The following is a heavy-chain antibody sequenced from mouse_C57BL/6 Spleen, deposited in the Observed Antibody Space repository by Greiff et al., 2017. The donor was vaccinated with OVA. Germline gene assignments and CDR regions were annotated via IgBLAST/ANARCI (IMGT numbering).Heavy chain of an antibody. CDR1: GYTFTNYW. CDR3: ARGGGITTVVASRYFDV. CDR2: IYPGGGYT. Sequence: VKLQESGAELVRPGNSVKMSCKASGYTFTNYWIGWAKQRPGHGLEWIGDIYPGGGYTNYNEKFKGKATLTADKSSSTAYMQFSSLTSEDSAIYYCARGGGITTVVASRYFDVWGTGTTVTVSS. V-gene: IGHV1-63*01. J-gene: IGHJ1*03. D-gene: IGHD1-1*01.